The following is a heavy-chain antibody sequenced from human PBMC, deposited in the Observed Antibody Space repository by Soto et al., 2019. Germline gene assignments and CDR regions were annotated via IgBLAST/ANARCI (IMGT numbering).Heavy chain of an antibody. D-gene: IGHD3-22*01. CDR3: AIVRYYYDSSGYPFAYYFDY. V-gene: IGHV3-30*03. Sequence: GGSLRLSCAASGFTFSSYGMHWVRQAPGKGLEWVAVISYDGSNKYYADSVKGRFTISRDNSKSTLYLQMNSLRAEDTAVYYNAIVRYYYDSSGYPFAYYFDYWGQGTLVTVSS. J-gene: IGHJ4*02. CDR2: ISYDGSNK. CDR1: GFTFSSYG.